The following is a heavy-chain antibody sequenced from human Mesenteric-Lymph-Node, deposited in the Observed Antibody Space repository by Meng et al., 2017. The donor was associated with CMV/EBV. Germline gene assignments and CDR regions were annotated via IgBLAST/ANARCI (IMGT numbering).Heavy chain of an antibody. CDR2: TSWNGGNI. CDR1: GFTFDDYA. D-gene: IGHD2-15*01. Sequence: SLKISCAASGFTFDDYAMHWVRQAPGKGLEWLSGTSWNGGNIGYADSVKGRFTISRDNAKNSLYLQMNSLRTEDTALYYCAKAPLIRRYCSSSSCYHGPLDYWGQGTLVTVSS. J-gene: IGHJ4*02. V-gene: IGHV3-9*01. CDR3: AKAPLIRRYCSSSSCYHGPLDY.